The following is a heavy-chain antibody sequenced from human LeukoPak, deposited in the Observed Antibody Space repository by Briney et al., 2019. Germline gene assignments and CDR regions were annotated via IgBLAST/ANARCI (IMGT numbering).Heavy chain of an antibody. CDR2: LYSGGST. D-gene: IGHD6-13*01. V-gene: IGHV3-53*01. CDR3: AIPSLLSSSWWDAFDI. Sequence: PGRSLRLSCAASGFTFSSYAMHWVRQAPGKGLEWVSVLYSGGSTYYADSVRGRFTISRDNSKNTLYLHMNSLRADDTAVYYCAIPSLLSSSWWDAFDIWGQGTMVTVSS. J-gene: IGHJ3*02. CDR1: GFTFSSYA.